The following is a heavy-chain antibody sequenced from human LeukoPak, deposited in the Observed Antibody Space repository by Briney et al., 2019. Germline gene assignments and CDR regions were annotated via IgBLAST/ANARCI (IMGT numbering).Heavy chain of an antibody. Sequence: PGGPLRLSCAASGFTFSLYSMKWVRQAPGKGLEWVSYISSSGSTIYYADSVNGRFTISRDNAKKSLYLKMHSLRAEDTAVYFCARWRGSGRSVYYFDYWGQGTL. V-gene: IGHV3-48*01. J-gene: IGHJ4*02. CDR3: ARWRGSGRSVYYFDY. D-gene: IGHD1-26*01. CDR2: ISSSGSTI. CDR1: GFTFSLYS.